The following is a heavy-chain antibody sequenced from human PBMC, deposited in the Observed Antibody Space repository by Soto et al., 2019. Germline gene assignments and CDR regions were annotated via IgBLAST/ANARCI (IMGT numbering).Heavy chain of an antibody. Sequence: ASVKVSCKASVYTFTGYYMRWVRQAPGQGLEWMGWINPNSGGTNYAQKFRGWVTMTRDTSISTAYMELSRPRSDDTAVYYCARRSELTFDYWGQGTLVTVSS. CDR2: INPNSGGT. J-gene: IGHJ4*02. V-gene: IGHV1-2*04. D-gene: IGHD1-26*01. CDR1: VYTFTGYY. CDR3: ARRSELTFDY.